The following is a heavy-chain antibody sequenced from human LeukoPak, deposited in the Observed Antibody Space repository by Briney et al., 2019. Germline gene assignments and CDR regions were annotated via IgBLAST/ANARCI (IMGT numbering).Heavy chain of an antibody. V-gene: IGHV4-38-2*01. J-gene: IGHJ4*02. CDR3: ARGRGPAACGF. CDR1: GYSISSGYY. Sequence: SETLSLTCAVSGYSISSGYYWGWIRQPPGKGLEWIGSIYHSGSTYYNPSLKSRVTISVDTSKNQFSLKLSSVTAADTAVYYCARGRGPAACGFWGQGTLVTVSS. CDR2: IYHSGST. D-gene: IGHD2-2*01.